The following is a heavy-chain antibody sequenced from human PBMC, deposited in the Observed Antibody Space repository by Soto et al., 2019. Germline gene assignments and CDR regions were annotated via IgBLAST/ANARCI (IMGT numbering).Heavy chain of an antibody. V-gene: IGHV2-5*02. CDR3: AHRMAPGLFDY. Sequence: QITLKESGPTLVKPTQTLTLTCSFSGFSLRTSGLGVGWIRQPPGKALEWLALIYWDDDKRYSPSLETRLTITXDTSEHHVVLTMTNMDPVDTGQYFCAHRMAPGLFDYWGQGILVTVSS. J-gene: IGHJ4*02. D-gene: IGHD2-8*01. CDR1: GFSLRTSGLG. CDR2: IYWDDDK.